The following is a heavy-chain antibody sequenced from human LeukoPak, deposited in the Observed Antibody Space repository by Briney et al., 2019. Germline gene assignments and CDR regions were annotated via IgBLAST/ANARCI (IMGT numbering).Heavy chain of an antibody. D-gene: IGHD6-19*01. V-gene: IGHV3-23*01. CDR3: AKDGPPSSGWLGVDY. CDR1: GFTFSSYA. J-gene: IGHJ4*02. Sequence: GGSLRLSCAASGFTFSSYAMSWVRQAPGKGLESVSSISGSGGSTYYTDSVKGRFTISRDNSKNTLYPQMNSLRAEDTAVYYCAKDGPPSSGWLGVDYWGQGTLVTVSS. CDR2: ISGSGGST.